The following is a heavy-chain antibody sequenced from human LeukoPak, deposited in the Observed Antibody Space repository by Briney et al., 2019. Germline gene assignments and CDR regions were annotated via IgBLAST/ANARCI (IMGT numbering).Heavy chain of an antibody. J-gene: IGHJ4*02. D-gene: IGHD5-18*01. CDR2: ISYDGSNK. CDR3: AKDSGGYTYVFDY. CDR1: GFTFSSYG. V-gene: IGHV3-30*18. Sequence: GGSLRLSCAASGFTFSSYGMHWVRRAPGKGLEWVAVISYDGSNKYYADSVKGRFTISRDNSKNTLYLQMNSLRAEDTAVYYCAKDSGGYTYVFDYWGQGTLVTVSS.